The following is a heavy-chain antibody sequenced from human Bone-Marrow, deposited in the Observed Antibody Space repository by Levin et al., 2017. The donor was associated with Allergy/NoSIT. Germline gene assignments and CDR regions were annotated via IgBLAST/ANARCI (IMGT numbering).Heavy chain of an antibody. J-gene: IGHJ3*02. CDR2: ISAYNGNT. CDR3: ARDGVTIFGVVIRYAFDI. CDR1: GYTFTSYG. D-gene: IGHD3-3*01. Sequence: GESLKISCKASGYTFTSYGISWVRQAPGQGLEWMGWISAYNGNTNYAQKLQGRVTMTTDTSTSTAYMELRSLRSDDTAVYYCARDGVTIFGVVIRYAFDIWGQGTMVTVSS. V-gene: IGHV1-18*01.